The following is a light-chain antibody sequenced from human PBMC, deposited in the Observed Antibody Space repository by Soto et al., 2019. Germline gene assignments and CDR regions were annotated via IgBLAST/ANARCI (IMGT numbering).Light chain of an antibody. CDR3: MQALHTPRT. J-gene: IGKJ2*01. CDR1: QSLLHSNGYNY. V-gene: IGKV2-28*01. Sequence: DIVMTQSPLSLPVTPGEPASISCRSSQSLLHSNGYNYLDWYLQKPGQSPQLLIYLASHRASGVPDRFSASGSGTDFTLKISRVEAEDVGVYYCMQALHTPRTFGQGTKLDIK. CDR2: LAS.